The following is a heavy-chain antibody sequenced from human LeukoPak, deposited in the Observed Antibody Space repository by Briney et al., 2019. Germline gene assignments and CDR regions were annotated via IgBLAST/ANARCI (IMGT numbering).Heavy chain of an antibody. CDR2: IIPILGIA. D-gene: IGHD6-13*01. CDR1: GGTFNSYA. Sequence: SVKVSCKASGGTFNSYAISWVRQAPGQGLEWMGRIIPILGIANYAQKFQGRVTITADKSTSTAYMELSSLRSEDTAVYYCAREGYSSSWYDYWGQGTLVTVSS. CDR3: AREGYSSSWYDY. V-gene: IGHV1-69*04. J-gene: IGHJ4*02.